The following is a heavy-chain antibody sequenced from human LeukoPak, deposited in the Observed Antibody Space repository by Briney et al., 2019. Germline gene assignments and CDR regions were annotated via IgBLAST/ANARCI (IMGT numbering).Heavy chain of an antibody. J-gene: IGHJ4*02. D-gene: IGHD5-18*01. CDR3: ARQTAMGRSGDY. CDR2: IDPSDSDT. V-gene: IGHV5-51*01. Sequence: GESLKISCKASGYSFTSYWIGWVRQMPGKGLEWMGIIDPSDSDTRYTRSFQGQVTISADKSLTTAYLQWNSLKASDTAMYYCARQTAMGRSGDYWGQGTLVIVSS. CDR1: GYSFTSYW.